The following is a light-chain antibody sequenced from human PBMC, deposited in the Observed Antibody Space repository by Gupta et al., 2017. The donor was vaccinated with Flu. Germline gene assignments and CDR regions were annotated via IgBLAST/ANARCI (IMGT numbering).Light chain of an antibody. CDR1: QSVSSSY. CDR3: QHYRSSLYT. J-gene: IGKJ2*01. CDR2: GAS. Sequence: EIVLTQSPGTLSLSPGERVTLSCRASQSVSSSYLAWYQQKPGQAPRLLIYGASSRATGIPDRFSGSGSGTDFTLTISRLEPADFAVYYCQHYRSSLYTFGQGTKLEIK. V-gene: IGKV3-20*01.